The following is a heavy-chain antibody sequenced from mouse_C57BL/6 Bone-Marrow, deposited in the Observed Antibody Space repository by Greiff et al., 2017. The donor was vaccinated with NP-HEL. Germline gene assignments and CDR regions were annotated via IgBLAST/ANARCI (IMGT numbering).Heavy chain of an antibody. J-gene: IGHJ3*01. CDR1: GYTFTSYG. Sequence: QVQLQQSGAELARPGASVKLSCKASGYTFTSYGISWVKQRTGQGLEWIGEIYPRSGNTYYNEKFQGKATLTADKSSSTAYMELRSLTSEDSAVYFCARGDGYPTWFAYWGQGTLVTVSA. D-gene: IGHD2-3*01. CDR2: IYPRSGNT. CDR3: ARGDGYPTWFAY. V-gene: IGHV1-81*01.